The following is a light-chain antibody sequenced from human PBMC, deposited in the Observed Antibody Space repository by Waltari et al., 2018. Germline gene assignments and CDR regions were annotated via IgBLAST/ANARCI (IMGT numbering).Light chain of an antibody. CDR1: SSNVGFCNL. Sequence: QSALTQPASVSGSPGQSVTISCTRTSSNVGFCNLFSWYQQHPNKAPKLMIYEVLERPSGISNRFSGSKSGDTASLTISGLRAEEEADYYCCSYAGRNVWVFGGGTKLTVL. CDR2: EVL. CDR3: CSYAGRNVWV. J-gene: IGLJ3*02. V-gene: IGLV2-23*02.